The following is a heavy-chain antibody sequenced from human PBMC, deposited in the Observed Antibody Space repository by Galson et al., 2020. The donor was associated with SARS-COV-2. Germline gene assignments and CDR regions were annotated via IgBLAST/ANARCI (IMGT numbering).Heavy chain of an antibody. Sequence: GGSLRLSCAASGFTFSGYAMHWVRQAPGKRLEWVALISKAGSNTNYADSVKGRFTISRDNSKNRLYVQMSSLRTEDTAVYHCVREGPSRGSGWYDDFDYWGQGTLVTVSA. J-gene: IGHJ4*02. CDR1: GFTFSGYA. CDR3: VREGPSRGSGWYDDFDY. D-gene: IGHD6-19*01. CDR2: ISKAGSNT. V-gene: IGHV3-30*04.